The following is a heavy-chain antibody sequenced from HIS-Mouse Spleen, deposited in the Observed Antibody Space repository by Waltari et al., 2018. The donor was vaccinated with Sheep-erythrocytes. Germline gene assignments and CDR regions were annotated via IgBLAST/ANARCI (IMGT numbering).Heavy chain of an antibody. J-gene: IGHJ4*02. CDR3: AKDISRNIVVVPAAVGDY. V-gene: IGHV3-9*01. Sequence: EVQLVESGGGVVQPCRALRLSCHSSGFLLTSSPMPWARQAPGKGLEWVSGISWNSGSIGYADSVKGRFTISRDNAKNSLYLQMNSLRAEDTALYYCAKDISRNIVVVPAAVGDYWGQGTLVTVSS. CDR2: ISWNSGSI. D-gene: IGHD2-2*01. CDR1: GFLLTSSP.